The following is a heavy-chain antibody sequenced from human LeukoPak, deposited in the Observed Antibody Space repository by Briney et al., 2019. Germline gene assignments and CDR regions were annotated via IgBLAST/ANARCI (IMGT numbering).Heavy chain of an antibody. J-gene: IGHJ4*02. CDR2: ISYDGSNK. D-gene: IGHD6-19*01. Sequence: GGSLRLSCAASGFTFSSYGMHWVRQAPGKGLEWVAVISYDGSNKYYADSVKGRFTISRDNSKSTLYLQMNSLRAEDTAVYYCAKGSSGWYNGWGQGTLVTVSS. CDR1: GFTFSSYG. V-gene: IGHV3-30*18. CDR3: AKGSSGWYNG.